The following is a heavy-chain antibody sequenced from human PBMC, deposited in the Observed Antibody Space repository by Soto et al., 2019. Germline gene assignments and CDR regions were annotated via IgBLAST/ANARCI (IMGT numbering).Heavy chain of an antibody. CDR2: IYHSGTT. D-gene: IGHD3-22*01. J-gene: IGHJ5*02. Sequence: PSETLSLTCAVSGFSISIGYFWGGIRQPPGKGPEWLGSIYHSGTTYYNPSVKGRVTISVDTSKNQFSLKMSSATAADTAVYYCARDSSGYYWFDPWGQGTLVTVSS. V-gene: IGHV4-38-2*02. CDR3: ARDSSGYYWFDP. CDR1: GFSISIGYF.